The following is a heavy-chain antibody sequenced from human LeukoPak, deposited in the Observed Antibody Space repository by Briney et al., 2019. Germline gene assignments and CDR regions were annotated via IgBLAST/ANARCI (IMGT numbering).Heavy chain of an antibody. CDR3: ARQGTTSPQHYFYYYGMDV. CDR1: GGSISNTIYY. V-gene: IGHV4-39*01. J-gene: IGHJ6*02. Sequence: SETLSLTCTVSGGSISNTIYYWGWIRQPPGKGLEWIGNIYYSGSTYYNPSLKSRVSISVDTSKNQFSLKLSSVTAADTAVYYCARQGTTSPQHYFYYYGMDVWGQGTTVTVSS. CDR2: IYYSGST. D-gene: IGHD2-2*01.